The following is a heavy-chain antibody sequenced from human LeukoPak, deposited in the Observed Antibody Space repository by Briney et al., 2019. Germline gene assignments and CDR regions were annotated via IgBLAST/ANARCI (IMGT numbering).Heavy chain of an antibody. V-gene: IGHV1-46*01. J-gene: IGHJ6*03. D-gene: IGHD3-10*01. Sequence: ASVKVSCKASGYTFTSYYTHWVRRAPGQGLEWMGMINPSGGGTTYAPKFQGRVTMTRDTSTSTVYMELSSLTSDDTAVYYWARNRVGSGSYEPASYFYYMDVWGKGTTVTVSS. CDR1: GYTFTSYY. CDR2: INPSGGGT. CDR3: ARNRVGSGSYEPASYFYYMDV.